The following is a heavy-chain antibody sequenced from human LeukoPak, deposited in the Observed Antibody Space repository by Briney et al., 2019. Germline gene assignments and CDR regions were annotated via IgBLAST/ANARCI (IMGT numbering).Heavy chain of an antibody. CDR2: INPSGGST. D-gene: IGHD6-13*01. V-gene: IGHV1-46*01. CDR1: GYTFTSYY. CDR3: ARLISDSSWEGPHFDY. Sequence: GASVKVSCKASGYTFTSYYMHWVRQAPGQGLEWMGIINPSGGSTSYAQKFQGRVTMTRDTSTSTVYMELSSLRSEDTAVYYRARLISDSSWEGPHFDYWGQGTLVTVSS. J-gene: IGHJ4*02.